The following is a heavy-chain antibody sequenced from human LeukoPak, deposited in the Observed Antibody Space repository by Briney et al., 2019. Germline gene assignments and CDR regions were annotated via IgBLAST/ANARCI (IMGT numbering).Heavy chain of an antibody. CDR3: ARPQTSSSSTASLGY. D-gene: IGHD6-6*01. Sequence: GGSLRLSCVGSDFTFSSDWMNWVRQAPGKGLELVANMRPDGSILYYADSVKGRFTSSRDNSKNMLYLQMDSLRAEDTAIYYCARPQTSSSSTASLGYWGQGTLVTVSS. CDR2: MRPDGSIL. V-gene: IGHV3-7*03. J-gene: IGHJ4*02. CDR1: DFTFSSDW.